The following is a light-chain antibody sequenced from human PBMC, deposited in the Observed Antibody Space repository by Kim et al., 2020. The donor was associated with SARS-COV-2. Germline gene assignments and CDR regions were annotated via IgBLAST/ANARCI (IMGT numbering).Light chain of an antibody. J-gene: IGKJ1*01. Sequence: PGEEATLSCRASQSVSNYLAWYQQKPGQAPRLLIYDASNRAPGIPARFTGSGSVTDFTLTVSSLEPEDCAIYYCQQRSNWPRTFGQGTKVDI. V-gene: IGKV3-11*01. CDR2: DAS. CDR1: QSVSNY. CDR3: QQRSNWPRT.